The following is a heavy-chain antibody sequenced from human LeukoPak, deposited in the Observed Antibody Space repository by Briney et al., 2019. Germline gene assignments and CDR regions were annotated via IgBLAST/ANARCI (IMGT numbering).Heavy chain of an antibody. J-gene: IGHJ4*02. Sequence: PGGSLRLSCAASGFTFSSYAMSGVRQAPGKGLEWVSAISDSGGSTYYADSVKGRFTISRDNSKNTLYLQMNSLRAEDTAVYYCAKDQKYIVPAAIIDYWGQGTLVTVSS. CDR2: ISDSGGST. CDR3: AKDQKYIVPAAIIDY. V-gene: IGHV3-23*01. CDR1: GFTFSSYA. D-gene: IGHD2-2*01.